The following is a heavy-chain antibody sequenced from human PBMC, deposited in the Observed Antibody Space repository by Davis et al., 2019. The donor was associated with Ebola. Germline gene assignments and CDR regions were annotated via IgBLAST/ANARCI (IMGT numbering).Heavy chain of an antibody. D-gene: IGHD3-16*01. CDR2: IYYSRST. V-gene: IGHV4-31*03. J-gene: IGHJ6*02. Sequence: SETLSLTCTVSGGSISSGGDYWSWIRQHPGKGLEWIGYIYYSRSTNYNPSLKSRVSISVDTSKNQFSLKLSSVTAADTAVYYCARVWLFHYGMDVWGQGTTVTVSS. CDR1: GGSISSGGDY. CDR3: ARVWLFHYGMDV.